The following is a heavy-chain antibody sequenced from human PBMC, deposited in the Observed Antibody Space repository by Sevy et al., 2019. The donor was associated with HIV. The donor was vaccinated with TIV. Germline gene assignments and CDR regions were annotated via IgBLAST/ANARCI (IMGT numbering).Heavy chain of an antibody. V-gene: IGHV4-30-4*01. J-gene: IGHJ6*02. CDR3: ARDAYGDSVYYYYYGMDV. D-gene: IGHD4-17*01. CDR2: IYYSGST. Sequence: SETLSLTCTVSGGSISSGDYYWSWIRQPPGKGLEWIGYIYYSGSTYYHPSLKSRVTISVDTSKNQFPLKLSSVTAADTAVYYCARDAYGDSVYYYYYGMDVWGQGTTVTVSS. CDR1: GGSISSGDYY.